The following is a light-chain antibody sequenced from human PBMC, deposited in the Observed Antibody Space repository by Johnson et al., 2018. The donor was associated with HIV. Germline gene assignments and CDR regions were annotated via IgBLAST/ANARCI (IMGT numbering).Light chain of an antibody. CDR2: DNY. Sequence: QSVLTQPPSVSAAPGQKVTISCSGGSSNIENNYVSWYQQVPGTAPKLLIYDNYKRPSGIPDRFSGSKSGTAATLGITGLQTGDEADYFCGTWDSSLSAYVFGTGTKVTVL. J-gene: IGLJ1*01. CDR3: GTWDSSLSAYV. CDR1: SSNIENNY. V-gene: IGLV1-51*01.